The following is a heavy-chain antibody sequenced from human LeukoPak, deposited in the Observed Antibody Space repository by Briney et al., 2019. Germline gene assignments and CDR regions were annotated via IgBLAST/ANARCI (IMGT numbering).Heavy chain of an antibody. Sequence: SETLSLTCTVSGGSLNTNTYYWGWLRQPPGKGLEWIGSIYYSGSTYYYPSLKNRVTISVDTSKNQFSLKLRSVTAADTAVYYCARLDYGAHRRAFDIWGQGTMVTVSS. CDR3: ARLDYGAHRRAFDI. J-gene: IGHJ3*02. CDR2: IYYSGST. D-gene: IGHD4-17*01. V-gene: IGHV4-39*01. CDR1: GGSLNTNTYY.